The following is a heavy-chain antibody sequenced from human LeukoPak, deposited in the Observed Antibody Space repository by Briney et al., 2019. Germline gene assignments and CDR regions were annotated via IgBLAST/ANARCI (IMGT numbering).Heavy chain of an antibody. V-gene: IGHV3-30*18. D-gene: IGHD4-17*01. CDR1: GFTFSSYG. CDR2: ISYDGSNK. J-gene: IGHJ4*02. Sequence: PGGSLRLSCAASGFTFSSYGMHWVRQAPGKGLEWVAVISYDGSNKYYADSVKGRFTISRDNSKNTLYLQMNSLRAEDTAVYYCAKDSADYGDYAQDYWGQGTLVTVSS. CDR3: AKDSADYGDYAQDY.